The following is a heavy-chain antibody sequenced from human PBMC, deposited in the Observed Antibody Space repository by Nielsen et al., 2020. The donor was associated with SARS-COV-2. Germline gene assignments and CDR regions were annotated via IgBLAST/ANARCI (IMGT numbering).Heavy chain of an antibody. D-gene: IGHD2-15*01. Sequence: GGSLRLSCAASGFTFSGYGMHWVRQPPGKGLEWVAGMSYGGSHKNHAGSVKGRFTISRDNSANTLYLQMSSLSTDDTAVYYCAKDYCAGGSCYVDYWGQGTLVTVSS. CDR2: MSYGGSHK. CDR1: GFTFSGYG. V-gene: IGHV3-30*18. CDR3: AKDYCAGGSCYVDY. J-gene: IGHJ4*02.